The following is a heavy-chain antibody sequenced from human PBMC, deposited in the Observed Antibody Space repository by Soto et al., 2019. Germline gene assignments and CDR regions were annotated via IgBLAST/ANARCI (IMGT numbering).Heavy chain of an antibody. CDR3: SRGRNWFDP. J-gene: IGHJ5*02. V-gene: IGHV4-39*01. CDR2: IYYSGST. D-gene: IGHD3-10*01. CDR1: GGSISSSSYY. Sequence: SETLSLTCTVSGGSISSSSYYWGWIRQPPGKGLEWIGSIYYSGSTYYNPSLKSRVTISVDTSKNQFSLKLSSVTAADTAVYYCSRGRNWFDPWGQGTLVTVSS.